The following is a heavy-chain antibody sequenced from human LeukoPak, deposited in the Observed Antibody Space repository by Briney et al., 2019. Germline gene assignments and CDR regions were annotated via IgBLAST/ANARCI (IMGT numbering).Heavy chain of an antibody. V-gene: IGHV1-18*01. CDR2: ISAYNGNT. J-gene: IGHJ6*03. CDR3: ARDLGSGSSWFTANYYYMDV. Sequence: EASVKVSCKASGYTFTSYGISWVRQAPGQGLEWMGWISAYNGNTNYAQKLQGRVTMTTDTSTSTAYMELRSLRSDDTAVYYCARDLGSGSSWFTANYYYMDVWGKGTTVTVSS. D-gene: IGHD6-13*01. CDR1: GYTFTSYG.